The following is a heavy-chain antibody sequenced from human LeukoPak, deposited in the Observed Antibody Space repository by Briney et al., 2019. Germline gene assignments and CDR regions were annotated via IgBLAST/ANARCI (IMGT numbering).Heavy chain of an antibody. V-gene: IGHV1-8*03. CDR3: ARGQIDDFWSGYYFSNWFDP. CDR1: GGTFSSYD. D-gene: IGHD3-3*01. Sequence: GASVKVSCKASGGTFSSYDINWVRQATGQGLEWMGWMNPNSGNTGYAQKFQGRVTITRNTSISTAYMELSSLRSEDTAVYYCARGQIDDFWSGYYFSNWFDPWGQGTLVTVSS. CDR2: MNPNSGNT. J-gene: IGHJ5*02.